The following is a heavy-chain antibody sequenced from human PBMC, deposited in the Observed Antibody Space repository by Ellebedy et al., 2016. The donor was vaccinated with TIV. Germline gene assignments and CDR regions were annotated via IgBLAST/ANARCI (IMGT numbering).Heavy chain of an antibody. D-gene: IGHD3-22*01. CDR2: LYSDGSGP. V-gene: IGHV3-74*01. Sequence: GGSLRLSXAASGFTFDKYWMHWVRQAPGEGLVWVSRLYSDGSGPSYADSVKGRFTISRDNAKSTLFLQMESLKVEDTAVYFCARDPTNFSSGWQYHYGLDVWGQGTTVTVSS. CDR1: GFTFDKYW. J-gene: IGHJ6*02. CDR3: ARDPTNFSSGWQYHYGLDV.